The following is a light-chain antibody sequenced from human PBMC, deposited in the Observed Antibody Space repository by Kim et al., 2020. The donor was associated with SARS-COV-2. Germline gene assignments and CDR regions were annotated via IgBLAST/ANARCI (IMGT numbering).Light chain of an antibody. CDR1: QNIGTF. V-gene: IGKV3-11*01. CDR3: QQRTNWSPYT. J-gene: IGKJ2*01. CDR2: DAS. Sequence: LSTGESATLSCRASQNIGTFLAWYQQKPGQAPRLLIDDASKRATGIPARISGSVSGTDFTLTISSLEPEDFAVYYCQQRTNWSPYTFGQGTKLEI.